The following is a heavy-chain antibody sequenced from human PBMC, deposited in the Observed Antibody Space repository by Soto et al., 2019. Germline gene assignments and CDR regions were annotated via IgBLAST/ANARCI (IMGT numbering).Heavy chain of an antibody. D-gene: IGHD1-26*01. J-gene: IGHJ3*02. V-gene: IGHV3-48*01. CDR1: GFTFSSYS. CDR2: ISSSSTI. Sequence: GGSLRLSCAASGFTFSSYSMNWVRQAPGKGLEWVSYISSSSTIYYADFVKGRFTISRDNAKNLLYLQMNSLSAEDTAVYYCARDQPSVSPLAVGDAFDIWGQGTMVTVSS. CDR3: ARDQPSVSPLAVGDAFDI.